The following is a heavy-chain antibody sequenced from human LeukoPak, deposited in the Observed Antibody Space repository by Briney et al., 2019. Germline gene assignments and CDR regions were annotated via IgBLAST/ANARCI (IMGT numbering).Heavy chain of an antibody. CDR2: MNPNSGST. CDR1: GYTFTSYD. D-gene: IGHD5-12*01. CDR3: ARGRSTGYPYYFEY. Sequence: ASVKVSCKASGYTFTSYDIDWVRQATGQGLEWMGWMNPNSGSTGYAQKFQGRVTITRNTSISTAYMELSGLRSEDTAVYYCARGRSTGYPYYFEYWGQGTLVTVSS. J-gene: IGHJ4*02. V-gene: IGHV1-8*03.